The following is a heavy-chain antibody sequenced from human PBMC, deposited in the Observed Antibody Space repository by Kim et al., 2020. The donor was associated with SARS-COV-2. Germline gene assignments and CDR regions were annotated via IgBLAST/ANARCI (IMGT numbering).Heavy chain of an antibody. Sequence: SETLSLTCTVSGGSISSYYWSWIRQPPGKGLEWIGYIYYSGSTNYNPSLKSRVTISVDTSKNQFSLKLSSVTAADTAVYYCARTDHYGSGSSFNFWGQGTLVTVSS. CDR2: IYYSGST. V-gene: IGHV4-59*13. D-gene: IGHD3-10*01. CDR1: GGSISSYY. J-gene: IGHJ4*02. CDR3: ARTDHYGSGSSFNF.